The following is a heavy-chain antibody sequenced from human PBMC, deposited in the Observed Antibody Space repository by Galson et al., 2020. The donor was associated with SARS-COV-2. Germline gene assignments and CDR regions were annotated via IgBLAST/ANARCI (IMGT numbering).Heavy chain of an antibody. CDR2: IYYSGST. CDR1: GGSISSSSYY. CDR3: ARRFSGYSYENAFDI. J-gene: IGHJ3*02. V-gene: IGHV4-39*01. D-gene: IGHD5-18*01. Sequence: SQTLSLTCTVSGGSISSSSYYWGWIRQPPGKGLEWIGSIYYSGSTYYNPSLKSRVTISVDTSKNQFSLKLSSVTAADTAVYYCARRFSGYSYENAFDIWGQGTMVTVSS.